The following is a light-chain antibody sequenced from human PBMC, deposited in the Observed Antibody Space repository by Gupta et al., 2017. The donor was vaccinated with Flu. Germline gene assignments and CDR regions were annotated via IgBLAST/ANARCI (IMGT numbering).Light chain of an antibody. V-gene: IGKV1-16*02. CDR2: DAS. J-gene: IGKJ1*01. CDR3: QRYTGDPRT. CDR1: QGISNY. Sequence: DIQMTQSPSSLSASVGDSVTITCRASQGISNYLAWFQQKPGKAPKSLIYDASSLQSGVPSKLPGRASETDFTLTIRIMKPEDFATYYCQRYTGDPRTLGPGTTL.